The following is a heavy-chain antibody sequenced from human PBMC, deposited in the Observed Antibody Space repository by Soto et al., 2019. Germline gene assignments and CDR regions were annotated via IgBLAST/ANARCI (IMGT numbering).Heavy chain of an antibody. CDR2: ITSTGSYI. D-gene: IGHD6-13*01. CDR1: GFTFSDYS. Sequence: EVQLVESGGGLVKPGGSLRVSCAASGFTFSDYSMNWVRQAPGKGLEWLSSITSTGSYIYYADSVKGRFTISRDNAGSSLFLQMNSLRAEATAMYYCARDPPYSSSCSYFDYWGQGTLVTVSS. V-gene: IGHV3-21*01. J-gene: IGHJ4*02. CDR3: ARDPPYSSSCSYFDY.